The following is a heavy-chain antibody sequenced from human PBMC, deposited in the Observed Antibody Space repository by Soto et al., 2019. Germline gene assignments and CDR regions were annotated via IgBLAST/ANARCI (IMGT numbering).Heavy chain of an antibody. CDR1: GFTVSSNY. J-gene: IGHJ4*02. V-gene: IGHV3-66*02. CDR2: IYSGGST. D-gene: IGHD5-18*01. CDR3: ARGHRGYSYGYYFDY. Sequence: GGSLRLSCAASGFTVSSNYMSWVRQAPGKGLEWVSVIYSGGSTYYADSVKGRFTISRDNSKNTLYLQMNSLRAEDTAVYYCARGHRGYSYGYYFDYWGQGTLVTVSS.